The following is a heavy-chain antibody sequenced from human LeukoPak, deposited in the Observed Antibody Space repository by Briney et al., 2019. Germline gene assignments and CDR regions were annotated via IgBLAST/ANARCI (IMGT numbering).Heavy chain of an antibody. Sequence: GGSLRLSCAASGFTFSSYSMNWVRQAPGRGLEWVSYISSSNSTIYYADSVKGRLTISRDNAKNSLYLQMNSLRDGDTAMYYCARDVQRRFDPWGQGTLVTVSS. CDR3: ARDVQRRFDP. CDR2: ISSSNSTI. CDR1: GFTFSSYS. D-gene: IGHD6-25*01. J-gene: IGHJ5*02. V-gene: IGHV3-48*02.